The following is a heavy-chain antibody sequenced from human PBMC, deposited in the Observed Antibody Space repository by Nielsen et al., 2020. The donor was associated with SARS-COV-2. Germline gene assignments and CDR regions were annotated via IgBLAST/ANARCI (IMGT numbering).Heavy chain of an antibody. CDR3: ARQGCSGASCYLRAYYYYYMDV. Sequence: GGSLTLSCKGSGYSFTRYWISWVRQMPGKGLEWMGRIDPSDSYTNYSPSFQGHVTISADKSISTAYLQWSSLKASDTAMYYCARQGCSGASCYLRAYYYYYMDVWGKRTTVTVSS. CDR1: GYSFTRYW. V-gene: IGHV5-10-1*01. J-gene: IGHJ6*03. CDR2: IDPSDSYT. D-gene: IGHD2-15*01.